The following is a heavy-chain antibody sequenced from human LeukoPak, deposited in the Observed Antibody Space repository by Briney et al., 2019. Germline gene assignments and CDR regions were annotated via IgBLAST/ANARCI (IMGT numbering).Heavy chain of an antibody. CDR3: VNSGFDP. V-gene: IGHV3-30*02. J-gene: IGHJ5*02. CDR2: IHYDGTNE. Sequence: GGSLRLSCAASGFTFSSYGMHWVRQAPGKGLEWVAFIHYDGTNEYYADSVKGRFTISRDNFKNTLSLQMNGLRVEDTALYYCVNSGFDPWGQETLVTVSS. D-gene: IGHD3-10*01. CDR1: GFTFSSYG.